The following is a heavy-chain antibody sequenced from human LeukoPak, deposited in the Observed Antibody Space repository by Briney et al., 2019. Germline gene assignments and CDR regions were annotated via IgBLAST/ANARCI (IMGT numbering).Heavy chain of an antibody. V-gene: IGHV1-24*01. CDR3: ATDRPSHYYDSSGYYQAFDI. CDR2: FDPEDGET. Sequence: ASVKVSCKVSGYTLTELSMHWVRQAPGKGLEWMGGFDPEDGETIYAQKFQGRVTMTEDTSTDTAYMELSSLRSEDTAVYYCATDRPSHYYDSSGYYQAFDIWGQGTMVTVSS. CDR1: GYTLTELS. J-gene: IGHJ3*02. D-gene: IGHD3-22*01.